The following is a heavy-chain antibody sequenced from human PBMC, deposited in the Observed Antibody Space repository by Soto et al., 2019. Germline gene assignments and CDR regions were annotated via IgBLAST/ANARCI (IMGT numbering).Heavy chain of an antibody. J-gene: IGHJ4*02. Sequence: QEQLQQWGAGLLKPSETLSLTCAVYGGSFNNYYWNWIRQPPGKGLEWIGEINHSGSTNYNPSLKSRVTISVDTSKNHFSLRLRSVTAADTAVYSCARAENYYGSGFDYWGQGTLVTVSS. CDR2: INHSGST. CDR1: GGSFNNYY. V-gene: IGHV4-34*01. D-gene: IGHD3-10*01. CDR3: ARAENYYGSGFDY.